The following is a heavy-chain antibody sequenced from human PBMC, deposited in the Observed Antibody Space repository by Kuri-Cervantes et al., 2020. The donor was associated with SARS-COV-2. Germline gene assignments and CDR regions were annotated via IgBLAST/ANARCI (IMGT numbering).Heavy chain of an antibody. CDR3: AKNGYDYYGSGSYYYYYYGMDV. Sequence: GESLKISCSASGFTFSSYAMHRVRQAPGKGLEWVAVISYDGSNKYYADSMKGRFTISRDNSKNTLYLQMNSLRAEDTAVYYCAKNGYDYYGSGSYYYYYYGMDVWGQGTTVTVSS. CDR2: ISYDGSNK. V-gene: IGHV3-30-3*02. CDR1: GFTFSSYA. D-gene: IGHD3-10*01. J-gene: IGHJ6*02.